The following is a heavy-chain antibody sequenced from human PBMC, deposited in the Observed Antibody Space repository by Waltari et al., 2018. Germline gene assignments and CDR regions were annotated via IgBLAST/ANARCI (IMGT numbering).Heavy chain of an antibody. V-gene: IGHV3-23*01. CDR2: ISGSGGTT. J-gene: IGHJ4*02. CDR3: AKQPGYSSGWNEDYFDY. CDR1: GFTFSTYA. D-gene: IGHD6-19*01. Sequence: EVQLLESGGGLVQPGGSLRLSCAASGFTFSTYAMSWVRQAPGKGLEWVSPISGSGGTTYYADSVKGRFTSSRDNSKNTLYLQMSSLRAEDTAVYYCAKQPGYSSGWNEDYFDYWGQGTLVTVSS.